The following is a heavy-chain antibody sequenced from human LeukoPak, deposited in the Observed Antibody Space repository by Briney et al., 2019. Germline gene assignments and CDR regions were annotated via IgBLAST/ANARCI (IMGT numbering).Heavy chain of an antibody. V-gene: IGHV3-7*01. D-gene: IGHD5-18*01. CDR1: GFTFNRYW. CDR3: ARLGYTVDAFDI. CDR2: IKQDGSEK. Sequence: GALRLSCSASGFTFNRYWIGWGRQGPGKGLEWVANIKQDGSEKYYVDSVKGRFTISRDNAKNSLYLQMNSLRAEDTAVYYCARLGYTVDAFDIWGQGTMVTVSS. J-gene: IGHJ3*02.